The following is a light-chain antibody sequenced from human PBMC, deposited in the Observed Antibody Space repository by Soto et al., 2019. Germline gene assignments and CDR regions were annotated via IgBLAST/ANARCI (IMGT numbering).Light chain of an antibody. CDR1: QSISSSY. V-gene: IGKV3-20*01. CDR2: ETS. Sequence: EIVLTQSPGTLSLSPGERATLSCRASQSISSSYLAWYQQKPGQAPRLLIYETSSRATGIPDRFSGSGSGTDFTLTVSRLEPADFAVYYCQQYGTSPPLTFGGGTRVEIK. CDR3: QQYGTSPPLT. J-gene: IGKJ4*01.